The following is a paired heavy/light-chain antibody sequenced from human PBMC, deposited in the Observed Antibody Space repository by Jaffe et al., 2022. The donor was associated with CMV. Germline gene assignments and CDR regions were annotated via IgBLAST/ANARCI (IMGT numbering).Heavy chain of an antibody. V-gene: IGHV3-30*18. Sequence: QAQLAESGGGVVQPGRSLRLACAASGFSFSTYGFHWVRQHPGKGLEWVAVISSDESKKDYIDSVRGRFTISRDNSKNMLYLQMNSLRPDDTAVYYCAKDMGGPTLWNWFDTWGQGTLVTVSS. J-gene: IGHJ5*02. CDR2: ISSDESKK. CDR3: AKDMGGPTLWNWFDT. D-gene: IGHD1-1*01. CDR1: GFSFSTYG.
Light chain of an antibody. CDR1: QSLLHSNGKTY. CDR3: MQNMYLPLT. CDR2: EVS. V-gene: IGKV2D-29*01. J-gene: IGKJ4*01. Sequence: MLTQTPLSLSVTPGQPASISCESKQSLLHSNGKTYLYWYLQKPGQPPRLLIWEVSNRFSGVPDRFSGSGSGTVFTLKISRVEAEDVGVYYCMQNMYLPLTFGGGTKVDI.